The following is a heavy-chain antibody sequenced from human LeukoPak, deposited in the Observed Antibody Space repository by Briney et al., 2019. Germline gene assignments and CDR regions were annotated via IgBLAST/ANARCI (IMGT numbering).Heavy chain of an antibody. V-gene: IGHV3-23*01. CDR1: GFTFSSYA. CDR2: ISGSGGST. CDR3: AKDRLSSWAFDY. D-gene: IGHD6-13*01. Sequence: PGGSLRLSCAASGFTFSSYAMSWVRQAPGKGLEWVSAISGSGGSTYYADSVKGRFTVSRDNSKNTLYLQMNSLRAEDTAVYYCAKDRLSSWAFDYWGQGTLVTVSS. J-gene: IGHJ4*02.